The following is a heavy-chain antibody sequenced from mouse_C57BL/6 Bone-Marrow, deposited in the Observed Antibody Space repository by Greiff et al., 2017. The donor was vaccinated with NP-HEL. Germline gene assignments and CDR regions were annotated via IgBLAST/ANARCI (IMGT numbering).Heavy chain of an antibody. Sequence: QVQLQQPGAELVRPGTSVKLSCKASGYTFTSYWMHWVKQRPGQGLEWIGVIDPSDSYTNYNQKFKGKATLTVDTSSSTAYMQLSSLTSEDSAVYYCARYPRYDGYYVYFDYWGQGTTLTVSS. V-gene: IGHV1-59*01. D-gene: IGHD2-3*01. J-gene: IGHJ2*01. CDR1: GYTFTSYW. CDR3: ARYPRYDGYYVYFDY. CDR2: IDPSDSYT.